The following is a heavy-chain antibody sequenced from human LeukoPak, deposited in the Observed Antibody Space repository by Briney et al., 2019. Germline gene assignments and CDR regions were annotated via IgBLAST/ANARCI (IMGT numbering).Heavy chain of an antibody. J-gene: IGHJ4*02. CDR1: GFTFGDYA. D-gene: IGHD2-2*01. CDR2: ISGRGASK. CDR3: AKGVVVAPDVTPFDY. V-gene: IGHV3-23*01. Sequence: GGSLRLSCRGSGFTFGDYAMSWVRQAPGKGLEWVSGISGRGASKYYADSVKGRFTISRDNSKNTLYLQMNSLRAEDTAVYYCAKGVVVAPDVTPFDYWGQGTLVTVSS.